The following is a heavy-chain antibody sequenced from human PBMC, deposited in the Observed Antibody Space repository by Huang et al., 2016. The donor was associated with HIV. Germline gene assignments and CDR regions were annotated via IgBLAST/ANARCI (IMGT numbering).Heavy chain of an antibody. J-gene: IGHJ4*02. D-gene: IGHD3-22*01. V-gene: IGHV4-59*01. CDR1: GGSLTSYC. Sequence: QVQLQESGPGLVKPSETLSLTCTVSGGSLTSYCWSWIRQPPERGLEWIGYTYYLSHSGETSYSPSLKSRVTFSVDTSKNRFARGLSSVTAADTAVYYCASGNYYVRRGDYPAFDSWGQGILVTVSS. CDR3: ASGNYYVRRGDYPAFDS. CDR2: TYYLSHSGET.